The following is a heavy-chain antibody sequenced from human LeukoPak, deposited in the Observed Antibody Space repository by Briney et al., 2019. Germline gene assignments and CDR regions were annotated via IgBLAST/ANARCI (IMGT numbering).Heavy chain of an antibody. CDR3: AREASHYDILTGYYKGGFDY. Sequence: PGGSLRLSCAASGFTFSSYEMNWVRQAPGKGLEWVSYISSSGSTIYYADSVKGRFTISRDNAKNSLYLQMNSLRAEDTAVYYCAREASHYDILTGYYKGGFDYWGQGTLVTVSS. CDR2: ISSSGSTI. CDR1: GFTFSSYE. D-gene: IGHD3-9*01. J-gene: IGHJ4*02. V-gene: IGHV3-48*03.